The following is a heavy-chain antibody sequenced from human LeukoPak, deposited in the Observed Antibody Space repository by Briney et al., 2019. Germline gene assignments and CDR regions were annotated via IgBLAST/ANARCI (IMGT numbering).Heavy chain of an antibody. CDR1: GFPFSIYT. D-gene: IGHD3-22*01. CDR2: ISYDGSNK. CDR3: ATDSSPDF. V-gene: IGHV3-30*04. J-gene: IGHJ4*02. Sequence: PGGSLRLSCAASGFPFSIYTIHWVRQAPGKGLEWVALISYDGSNKYYGDSVKGRFTISRDNSKNTLYLQMNSLRADDTAVYYCATDSSPDFWGQGTLVTVSS.